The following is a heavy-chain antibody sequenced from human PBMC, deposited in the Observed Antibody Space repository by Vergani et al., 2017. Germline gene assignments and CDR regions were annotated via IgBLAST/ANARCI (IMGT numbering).Heavy chain of an antibody. CDR1: GFTFGSYS. D-gene: IGHD2-2*01. CDR2: ISSSSSYR. Sequence: VQLVESGGGVVQPGRSLRLSCVASGFTFGSYSMNWVRQAPGKGLEWVSFISSSSSYRYYADSVKGRFTISRDNGEYSLLLQMNSLRPEDTAVYYCASGVAGYQLGTKYFQHWGQGTLVTVSS. CDR3: ASGVAGYQLGTKYFQH. J-gene: IGHJ1*01. V-gene: IGHV3-21*01.